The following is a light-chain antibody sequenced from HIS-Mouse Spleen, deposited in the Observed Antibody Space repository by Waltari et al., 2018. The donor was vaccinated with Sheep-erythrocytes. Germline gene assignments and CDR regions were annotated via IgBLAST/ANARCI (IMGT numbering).Light chain of an antibody. J-gene: IGKJ2*01. Sequence: DVVMTQSPLSLPVTLGQPASISCRSSQSLVHSDGNTYLNWFQQRPGQSPRRLIYKVSNRDSVVPDRFSGSGSGTDFTLKISRVEAEDVGVYYCMQGTHWPPYTFGQGTKLETK. CDR2: KVS. CDR3: MQGTHWPPYT. CDR1: QSLVHSDGNTY. V-gene: IGKV2-30*02.